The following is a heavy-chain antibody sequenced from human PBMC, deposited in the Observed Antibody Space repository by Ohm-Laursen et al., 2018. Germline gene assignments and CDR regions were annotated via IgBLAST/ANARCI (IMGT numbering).Heavy chain of an antibody. CDR1: GFSLSTSGMS. Sequence: TQTLTLTCSFSGFSLSTSGMSVTWIRQPPGKALEWLGRIDWDDDKYYSTSLKTRLTISKDTSKNQVVLTMTNMDPVDTATYYCARSDTSMVWYFDYGAQGTLVTVSS. D-gene: IGHD5-18*01. CDR2: IDWDDDK. CDR3: ARSDTSMVWYFDY. J-gene: IGHJ4*02. V-gene: IGHV2-70*11.